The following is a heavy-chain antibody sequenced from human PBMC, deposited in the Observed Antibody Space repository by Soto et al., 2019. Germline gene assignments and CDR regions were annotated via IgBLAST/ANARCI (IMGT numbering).Heavy chain of an antibody. Sequence: SETLSLTCTVSGGSISSYYWSWIRQPAGEGLEWIGRIYTSGSTNYNPSLKSRVTMSVDTSKNQFSLKLSSVTAADTAVYYCAREGHSSGWYDYYYGMDVWGQGTTVTVSS. V-gene: IGHV4-4*07. D-gene: IGHD6-19*01. CDR2: IYTSGST. CDR3: AREGHSSGWYDYYYGMDV. CDR1: GGSISSYY. J-gene: IGHJ6*02.